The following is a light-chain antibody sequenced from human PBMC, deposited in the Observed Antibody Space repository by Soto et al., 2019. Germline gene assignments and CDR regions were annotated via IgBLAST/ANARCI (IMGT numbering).Light chain of an antibody. J-gene: IGLJ1*01. CDR3: VSYTSSNTYV. Sequence: QSVLTQPASVSDSPGQSITISFTGTSSDVGGSNFVSWYQQHPGKPPKLIIYDVANRPSGVSNRFSGSKSGSTASLIISRLQPEDEADYYCVSYTSSNTYVFGTGTQVTVL. CDR1: SSDVGGSNF. V-gene: IGLV2-14*03. CDR2: DVA.